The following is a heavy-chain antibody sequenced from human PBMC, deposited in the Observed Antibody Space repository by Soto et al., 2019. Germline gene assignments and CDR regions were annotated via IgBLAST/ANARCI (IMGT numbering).Heavy chain of an antibody. CDR1: GYSFTSYW. D-gene: IGHD3-10*01. Sequence: GESLKISCKGSGYSFTSYWIGWVRQMPGKGLEWMGIIYPGDSDTRYSPSFQGQVTISADKSISTAYLQWSSLKASDTAMYYCARLPGYYGSGSYYTGVNAFDIWGQGTMVTVSS. J-gene: IGHJ3*02. V-gene: IGHV5-51*01. CDR3: ARLPGYYGSGSYYTGVNAFDI. CDR2: IYPGDSDT.